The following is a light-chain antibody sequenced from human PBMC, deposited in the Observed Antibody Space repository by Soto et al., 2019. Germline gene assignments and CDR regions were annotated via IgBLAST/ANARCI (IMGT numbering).Light chain of an antibody. V-gene: IGKV1-5*03. J-gene: IGKJ1*01. Sequence: DIQMTQSPSTLSASVGDRVTITCWASQSISSWLAWYQQKPGKAPKLLIYKASSLESGVPSRFSGSGPGTEFTLTISSLQPDDFATYYCQQYNSYPWTFGQGTKVEIK. CDR3: QQYNSYPWT. CDR2: KAS. CDR1: QSISSW.